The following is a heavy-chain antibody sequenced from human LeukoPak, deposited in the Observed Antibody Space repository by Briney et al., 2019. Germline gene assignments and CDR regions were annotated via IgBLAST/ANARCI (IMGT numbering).Heavy chain of an antibody. CDR3: ATGRSCTTCYLPDY. Sequence: GGSLRLSCAVSGITFSDYWMTWVRQAPGKGLEWVANINQDGGENYYVDSVKGRFTISRDNTKNSVYLQMDSLRAEDTAAYYCATGRSCTTCYLPDYWGQGTLVTVSS. J-gene: IGHJ4*02. CDR1: GITFSDYW. D-gene: IGHD2-2*01. CDR2: INQDGGEN. V-gene: IGHV3-7*01.